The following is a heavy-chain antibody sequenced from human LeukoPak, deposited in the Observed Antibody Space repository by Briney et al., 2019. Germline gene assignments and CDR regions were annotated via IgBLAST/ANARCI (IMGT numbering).Heavy chain of an antibody. CDR1: GGSISSSSYY. CDR3: ARGVIAAGGNDFDY. Sequence: SETLSLTCTVSGGSISSSSYYWGRIRQPPGKGLEWIGRFSSSGTTDYNASLKSRVTMSVDTSKNQLSLKVISVTAADTAAYCARGVIAAGGNDFDYWGQGTLVTVSS. V-gene: IGHV4-39*07. CDR2: FSSSGTT. J-gene: IGHJ4*02. D-gene: IGHD6-13*01.